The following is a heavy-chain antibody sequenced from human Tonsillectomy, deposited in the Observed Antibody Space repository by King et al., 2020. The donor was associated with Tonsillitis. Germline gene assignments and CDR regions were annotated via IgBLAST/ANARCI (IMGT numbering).Heavy chain of an antibody. CDR3: AKQTGYLPAFDI. J-gene: IGHJ3*02. CDR1: GFTFKNYA. D-gene: IGHD3-9*01. Sequence: VQLVESGGGLVQPGGSLRLSCAASGFTFKNYAMTWVRQAPGKGLEWVSTVSGSGGSTYYADSVRGRFTISRGDSNNTLYLQMNTLRAEDTAIYYCAKQTGYLPAFDIWGHGTMVTVSS. CDR2: VSGSGGST. V-gene: IGHV3-23*04.